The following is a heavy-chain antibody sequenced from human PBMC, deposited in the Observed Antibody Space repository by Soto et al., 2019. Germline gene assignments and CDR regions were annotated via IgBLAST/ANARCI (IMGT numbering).Heavy chain of an antibody. CDR3: AREGEYYYDSSGYYYHPRLRYYGMDV. D-gene: IGHD3-22*01. CDR2: INPSGGST. Sequence: GASVKVSCKASGYTFTSYYMHWVRQAPGQGLEWMGIINPSGGSTSYAQKFQGRVTMTRDTSTSTVYMELSSLISEDTAVYYCAREGEYYYDSSGYYYHPRLRYYGMDVWGQGTTVTVSS. V-gene: IGHV1-46*01. J-gene: IGHJ6*02. CDR1: GYTFTSYY.